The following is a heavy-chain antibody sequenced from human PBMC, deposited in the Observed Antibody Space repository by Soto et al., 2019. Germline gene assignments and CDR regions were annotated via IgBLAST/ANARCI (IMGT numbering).Heavy chain of an antibody. CDR3: ARDFHSWYPNYAMDV. J-gene: IGHJ6*02. CDR1: GGSISSYY. Sequence: SETLSLTCTVSGGSISSYYWSWIRQPPGKGLEWIGYIYYSGSTNYNPSLKSRVTISVDTSKNQFSLKLSSVTAADTAVYYCARDFHSWYPNYAMDVWGQGTPVTVSS. D-gene: IGHD6-13*01. CDR2: IYYSGST. V-gene: IGHV4-59*01.